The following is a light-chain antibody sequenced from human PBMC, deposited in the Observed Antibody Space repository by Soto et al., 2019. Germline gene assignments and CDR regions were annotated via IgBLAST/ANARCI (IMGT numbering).Light chain of an antibody. CDR1: HSIGTY. V-gene: IGKV1-39*01. CDR3: QQSYNSSPT. CDR2: AAS. Sequence: DIQMTQSPSSLSASVGDAVTITCRAGHSIGTYLSWYQLKPGKPPRLLIYAASSLQTGVPSRFSGSGSGTDFTLTITGLQPEDCATDSCQQSYNSSPTFGLGTRV. J-gene: IGKJ1*01.